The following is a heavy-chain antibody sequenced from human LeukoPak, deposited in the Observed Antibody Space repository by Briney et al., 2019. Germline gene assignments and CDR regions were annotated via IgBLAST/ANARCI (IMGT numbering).Heavy chain of an antibody. D-gene: IGHD4-17*01. CDR1: GGTFSSYA. Sequence: ASVKVSCKASGGTFSSYAISWVRQAPGQGLEWMGGFDPEDGETIYAQKFQGRVTMTEDTSTDTAYMELSSLRSEDTAVYYCATGGDRVFDYWGQGTLVTVSS. V-gene: IGHV1-24*01. CDR3: ATGGDRVFDY. CDR2: FDPEDGET. J-gene: IGHJ4*02.